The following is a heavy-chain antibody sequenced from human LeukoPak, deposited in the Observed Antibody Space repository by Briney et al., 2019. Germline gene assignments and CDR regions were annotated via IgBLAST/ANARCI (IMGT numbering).Heavy chain of an antibody. CDR3: ARGEAYCGGDCYPLDAFDI. D-gene: IGHD2-21*02. CDR2: ISAYNGNT. Sequence: ASVKVSCKASGYTFTSYGIGWVRQAPGQGLEWMGWISAYNGNTNYAQKLQGRVTMTTDTSISTAYMELSSLRSEDTAVYYCARGEAYCGGDCYPLDAFDIWGQGTMVTVSS. CDR1: GYTFTSYG. J-gene: IGHJ3*02. V-gene: IGHV1-18*01.